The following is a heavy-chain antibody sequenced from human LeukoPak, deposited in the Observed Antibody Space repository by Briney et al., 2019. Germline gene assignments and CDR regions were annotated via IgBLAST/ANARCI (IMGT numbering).Heavy chain of an antibody. CDR1: GFTFSSYS. J-gene: IGHJ4*02. CDR2: ISSSSSYI. D-gene: IGHD2-15*01. CDR3: ARYSLLDKEDY. V-gene: IGHV3-21*01. Sequence: GGSLRPSCAASGFTFSSYSMNWVRQAPGKGLEWVSSISSSSSYIYYADSVKGRFTISRDNAKNSLYLQMNSLRAEDTAVYYCARYSLLDKEDYWGQGTLVTVSS.